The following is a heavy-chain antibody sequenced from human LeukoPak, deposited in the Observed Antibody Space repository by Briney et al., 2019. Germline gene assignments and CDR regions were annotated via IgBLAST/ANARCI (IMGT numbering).Heavy chain of an antibody. CDR3: ARAPDYGDSKGGFGY. Sequence: ASVKVSCKTSGYTFTDYNLHWVRQAPGQGLEWMGWINTNTGNPKYAQGFTGRFVFSLGTSFSTAYLQISSLKAEDTAVYYCARAPDYGDSKGGFGYWGQGTLVTVSS. CDR2: INTNTGNP. V-gene: IGHV7-4-1*02. CDR1: GYTFTDYN. D-gene: IGHD4-17*01. J-gene: IGHJ4*02.